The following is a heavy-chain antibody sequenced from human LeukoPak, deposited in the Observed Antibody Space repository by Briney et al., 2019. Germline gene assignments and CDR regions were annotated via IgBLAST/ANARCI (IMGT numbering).Heavy chain of an antibody. V-gene: IGHV5-51*01. Sequence: ESLKISCKGSGYSFTSYWIGWVRQMPGKGLEWMGIIYPGDSDTRYSPSFQGQVTISADKSISTAYLQWSSLKASDTAMYYCARRASGTYYYYGMDVWGQGTTVTVSS. J-gene: IGHJ6*02. CDR2: IYPGDSDT. D-gene: IGHD6-13*01. CDR3: ARRASGTYYYYGMDV. CDR1: GYSFTSYW.